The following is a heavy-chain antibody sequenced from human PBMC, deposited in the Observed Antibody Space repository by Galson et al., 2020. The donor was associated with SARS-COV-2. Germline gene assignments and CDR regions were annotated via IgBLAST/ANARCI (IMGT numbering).Heavy chain of an antibody. CDR3: ARGHRGVVPSPVLGLGPFYSYYYMDV. CDR1: GGSFSAYS. Sequence: SETLSLTCAVSGGSFSAYSWTWIRQAPGKGLDWIGEINVGGNTNYSPSLRSRVTLSVDTSKNQFSLKLRSVTAADTALYFCARGHRGVVPSPVLGLGPFYSYYYMDVWAKGTAVTVAS. D-gene: IGHD3-10*01. CDR2: INVGGNT. V-gene: IGHV4-34*01. J-gene: IGHJ6*03.